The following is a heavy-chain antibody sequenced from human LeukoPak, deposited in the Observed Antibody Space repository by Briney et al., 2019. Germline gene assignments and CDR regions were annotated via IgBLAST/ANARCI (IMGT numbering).Heavy chain of an antibody. CDR2: INHSGST. J-gene: IGHJ6*03. CDR1: GGSFSGYY. V-gene: IGHV4-34*01. CDR3: ARASSYYDILTGPLAVGYMDV. D-gene: IGHD3-9*01. Sequence: KPSETLSLTCAVYGGSFSGYYWSWIRQPPGKGREWVGEINHSGSTNYNPSLKSRVTISVDTSKNQSSLKLSSVTAADTAVYYCARASSYYDILTGPLAVGYMDVWGKGTTVTVSS.